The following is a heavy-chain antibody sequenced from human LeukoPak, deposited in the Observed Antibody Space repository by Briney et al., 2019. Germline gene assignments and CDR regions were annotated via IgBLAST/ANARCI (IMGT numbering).Heavy chain of an antibody. CDR1: GFTFSSYW. V-gene: IGHV3-7*01. D-gene: IGHD3-10*01. CDR2: IKQDGSEK. J-gene: IGHJ4*02. CDR3: ARHEIRWGWFGELLNDY. Sequence: GGSLRLSCAASGFTFSSYWMSWVRQAPGKGLEWVANIKQDGSEKYYVDSVKGRFTISRDNAKNSLYLQMNSLRAEDTAVYYCARHEIRWGWFGELLNDYWGQGTLVTVSS.